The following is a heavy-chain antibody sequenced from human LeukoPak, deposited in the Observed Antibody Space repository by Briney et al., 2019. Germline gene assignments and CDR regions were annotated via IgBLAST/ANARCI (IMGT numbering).Heavy chain of an antibody. CDR3: ARDERNSSGCDY. Sequence: ASVNVSCKASGYTFTSYAMHWVRQAPGQRLEWMGWINAGTGNTKYSQKFQGRVTITRDTSANTASMELSSLRSEDTAVYYCARDERNSSGCDYWGQGTLVTVSS. CDR1: GYTFTSYA. J-gene: IGHJ4*02. D-gene: IGHD6-19*01. CDR2: INAGTGNT. V-gene: IGHV1-3*01.